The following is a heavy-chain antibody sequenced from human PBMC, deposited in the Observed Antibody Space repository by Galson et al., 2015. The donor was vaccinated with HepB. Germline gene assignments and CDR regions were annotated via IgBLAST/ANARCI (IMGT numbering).Heavy chain of an antibody. CDR2: ISGSAGST. Sequence: SLRLSCAVSGFSFTNHAMNWVRQAAGKGLEWVAGISGSAGSTRYIDSVKGRFTISRDTSKNTLYLQMNSLRAEDTALYYCVTRYHDFWSGFDPWGQGTLVTVSS. J-gene: IGHJ5*02. V-gene: IGHV3-23*01. D-gene: IGHD3-3*01. CDR1: GFSFTNHA. CDR3: VTRYHDFWSGFDP.